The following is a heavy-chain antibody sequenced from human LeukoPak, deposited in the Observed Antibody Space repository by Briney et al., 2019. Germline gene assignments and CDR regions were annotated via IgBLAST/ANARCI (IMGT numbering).Heavy chain of an antibody. V-gene: IGHV3-74*01. CDR3: ARDGSSSSDFDY. D-gene: IGHD6-13*01. J-gene: IGHJ4*02. CDR1: GLTLSSYW. CDR2: INSDGRST. Sequence: GGSLRLSCAASGLTLSSYWMHWVRQAPGKGLVWVSRINSDGRSTSYADSVKGRFTISRDNAKNTLYPQMNSLRAEDTAVYYCARDGSSSSDFDYWGQGTLVTVSS.